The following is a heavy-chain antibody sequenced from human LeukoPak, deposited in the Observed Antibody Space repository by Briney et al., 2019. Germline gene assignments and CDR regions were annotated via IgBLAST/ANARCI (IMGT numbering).Heavy chain of an antibody. V-gene: IGHV4-34*01. CDR1: GGSFSGYY. Sequence: SETLSLSCAVSGGSFSGYYWSWIRQPPGEGLEWIGEINHSGRTNYNPSLKSRVIISVDTSKNHFSLRLNSVTAADTAVYYCARDPRLAGIDYWGQGTLVTVSS. CDR2: INHSGRT. J-gene: IGHJ4*02. CDR3: ARDPRLAGIDY. D-gene: IGHD6-19*01.